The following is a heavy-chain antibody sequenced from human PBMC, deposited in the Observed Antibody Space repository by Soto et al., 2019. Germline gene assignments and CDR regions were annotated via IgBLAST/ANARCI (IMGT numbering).Heavy chain of an antibody. CDR3: ASPVVVAATDYYFYAMDV. CDR1: GFNFSSYS. CDR2: ISSSSSTR. V-gene: IGHV3-48*01. D-gene: IGHD2-15*01. J-gene: IGHJ6*02. Sequence: GGSLRLSCAAAGFNFSSYSMHWVRQAPGKGLEWVSYISSSSSTRYYADSVKGRFTISRDNAKKSLFLQMNSLRAEDTAVYYCASPVVVAATDYYFYAMDVWGQGTTVTVSS.